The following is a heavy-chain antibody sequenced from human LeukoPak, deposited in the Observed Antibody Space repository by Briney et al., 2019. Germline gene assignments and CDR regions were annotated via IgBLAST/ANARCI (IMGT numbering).Heavy chain of an antibody. J-gene: IGHJ5*02. D-gene: IGHD2-15*01. Sequence: SVKVSCKASGGTFSSYAIGWVRQAPGQGLEWMGRIIPILGIANYAQKFQGRVTITADKSTSTACMELSSLRSEDTAVYYCASGYCSGGSCYGLGNWSDPWGQGTLVTVSS. CDR1: GGTFSSYA. CDR2: IIPILGIA. CDR3: ASGYCSGGSCYGLGNWSDP. V-gene: IGHV1-69*04.